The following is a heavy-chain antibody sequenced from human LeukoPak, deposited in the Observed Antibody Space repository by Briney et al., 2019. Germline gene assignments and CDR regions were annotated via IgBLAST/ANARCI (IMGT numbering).Heavy chain of an antibody. V-gene: IGHV4-39*07. CDR1: GGSISTRSKY. J-gene: IGHJ6*02. CDR2: IYYSGDT. Sequence: SETLSLTCSVSGGSISTRSKYWGWIRQPPGKGLEWIGSIYYSGDTYYNPSLRSRVTISVDTSKNQFSLKLSSVTAADTAVYYCAMGYCSSTSCYGYYYYGMDVWGQGTTVTVSS. D-gene: IGHD2-2*01. CDR3: AMGYCSSTSCYGYYYYGMDV.